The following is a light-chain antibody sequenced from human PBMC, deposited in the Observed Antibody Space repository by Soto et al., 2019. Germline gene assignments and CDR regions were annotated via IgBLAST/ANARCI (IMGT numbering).Light chain of an antibody. J-gene: IGKJ4*01. V-gene: IGKV1-39*01. CDR3: QQSYSTLPLT. CDR2: AAS. CDR1: QSISSY. Sequence: DIQMTQSPSSLSASVGYIVAITCRASQSISSYLNWYQQKPGKAPKLLIYAASSLQSGVPSRFSGSGSGTDFTLTISSLQPEDFATYYCQQSYSTLPLTFGGGTKVDIK.